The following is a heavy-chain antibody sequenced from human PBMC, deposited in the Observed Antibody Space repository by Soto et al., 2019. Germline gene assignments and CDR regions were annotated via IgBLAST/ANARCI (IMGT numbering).Heavy chain of an antibody. Sequence: SVKVSCKASGGTFSSYAISWVRQAPGQGLEWMGGIIPIFGTANYAQKFQGRVTITADESTSTAYMELSSLRSEDTAVYYCARDLVRSERWLQLDNGRGDYWGQGTLVTVSS. V-gene: IGHV1-69*13. CDR2: IIPIFGTA. CDR1: GGTFSSYA. D-gene: IGHD5-12*01. J-gene: IGHJ4*02. CDR3: ARDLVRSERWLQLDNGRGDY.